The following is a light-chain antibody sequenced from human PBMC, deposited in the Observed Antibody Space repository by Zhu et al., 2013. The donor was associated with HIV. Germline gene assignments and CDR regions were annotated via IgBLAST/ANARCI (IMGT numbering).Light chain of an antibody. J-gene: IGKJ1*01. V-gene: IGKV4-1*01. CDR1: QTVLYNSNNKNS. CDR2: WAS. CDR3: QQYHSPLSWT. Sequence: DIVMTQSPDSLAVSLGERATINCKSSQTVLYNSNNKNSLAWYQQKPGQPPKLLIYWASTRESGVPDRFSGSGSGTDFTLTISSLQAEDVAVYYCQQYHSPLSWTFGQGTKVEI.